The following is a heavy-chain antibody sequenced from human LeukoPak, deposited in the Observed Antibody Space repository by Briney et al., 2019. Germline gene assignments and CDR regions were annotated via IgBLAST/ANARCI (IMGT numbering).Heavy chain of an antibody. D-gene: IGHD4-11*01. Sequence: PSETLSLTCTVSGGSISSSSYYWGWIRQPPGKGLEWIGSIYYSGSTYYNPSLKSRVTISVDTSKNQFSLRLSSVTAADTAVYYCSRSPTVNYYNYMDVWGKGTTVTVSS. J-gene: IGHJ6*03. CDR2: IYYSGST. CDR1: GGSISSSSYY. V-gene: IGHV4-39*07. CDR3: SRSPTVNYYNYMDV.